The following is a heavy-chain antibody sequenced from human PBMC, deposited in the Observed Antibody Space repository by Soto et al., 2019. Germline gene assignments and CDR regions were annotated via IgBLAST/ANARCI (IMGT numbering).Heavy chain of an antibody. V-gene: IGHV3-33*01. Sequence: QVQLVESGGGVVQPGRSLRLSCATSGFTFRTHGFHWVRQAPGKGLEWVALIWYDENNKNYADSVKGRFTISRDNSQNILYLQINNLRAEDTAVYYCARDFKKGSYLDYCGQGTLVTVSS. J-gene: IGHJ4*02. D-gene: IGHD3-10*01. CDR2: IWYDENNK. CDR1: GFTFRTHG. CDR3: ARDFKKGSYLDY.